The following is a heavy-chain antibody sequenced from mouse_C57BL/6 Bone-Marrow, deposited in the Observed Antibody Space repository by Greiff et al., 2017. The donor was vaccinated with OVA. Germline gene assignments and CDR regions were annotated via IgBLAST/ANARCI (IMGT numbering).Heavy chain of an antibody. CDR1: GYTFTSYW. J-gene: IGHJ2*01. D-gene: IGHD1-1*01. Sequence: QVQLQQPGAELVRPGSSVKLSCKASGYTFTSYWMDWVKQRPGQGLEWIGNIYPSDSETHYNQKFKDKATLTVDKSSSTAYMQLSSLTSEDSAVYYCARGPITTVGDYWGQGTTLTVSS. V-gene: IGHV1-61*01. CDR2: IYPSDSET. CDR3: ARGPITTVGDY.